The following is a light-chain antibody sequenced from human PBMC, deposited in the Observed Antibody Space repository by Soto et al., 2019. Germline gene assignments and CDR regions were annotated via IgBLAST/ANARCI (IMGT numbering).Light chain of an antibody. Sequence: DIQMTQSPYSLSASVGDRVTITCRASQSISDFLNWYQQKPGKAPKLLIYAASTLQSGVPSRFSGSGSGTEFTLTISSLQPDDFATYYCQQYSTYTPRTFGQGTKVDIK. J-gene: IGKJ1*01. CDR2: AAS. CDR3: QQYSTYTPRT. CDR1: QSISDF. V-gene: IGKV1-39*01.